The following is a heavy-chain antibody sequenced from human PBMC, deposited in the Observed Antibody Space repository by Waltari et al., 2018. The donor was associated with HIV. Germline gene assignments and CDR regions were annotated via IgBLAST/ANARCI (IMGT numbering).Heavy chain of an antibody. CDR1: GFPLGSHY. D-gene: IGHD3-16*01. J-gene: IGHJ4*01. V-gene: IGHV3-66*02. Sequence: EVRLVESGGDLVQPGKCLRSSCWVSGFPLGSHYMNWVGQIPGKGLEWLSVIYSSGVSYDADSVKGRFAISRDTSKNTLYLEMNALRPDDTALYYCARYDHLNTNPFDYWGQGTLVTVSS. CDR2: IYSSGVS. CDR3: ARYDHLNTNPFDY.